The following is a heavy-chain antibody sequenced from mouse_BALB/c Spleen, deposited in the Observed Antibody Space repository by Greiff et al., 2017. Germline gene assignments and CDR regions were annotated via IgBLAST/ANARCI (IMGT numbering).Heavy chain of an antibody. CDR3: AFYDDYGDYAMDY. D-gene: IGHD2-4*01. V-gene: IGHV14-3*02. Sequence: VQLQQSGAELVKPGASVKLSCTASGFNIKDTYMHWVKQRPEQGLEWIGRIDPANGNTKYDPKFQGKATITADTSSNTAYLQLSSLTSEDTAVYYCAFYDDYGDYAMDYWGQGTSVTVSS. CDR2: IDPANGNT. J-gene: IGHJ4*01. CDR1: GFNIKDTY.